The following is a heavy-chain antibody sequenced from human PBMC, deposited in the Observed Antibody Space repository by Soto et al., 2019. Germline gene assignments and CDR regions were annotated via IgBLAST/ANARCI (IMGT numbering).Heavy chain of an antibody. CDR2: FSLSGTT. V-gene: IGHV4-4*07. Sequence: SETLSLTCTVSGASITGSSYWSWIRQPAGKGLEWIGRFSLSGTTNYNPSLRSRVTMSADVSKNQFSQRLTSVTAADTALYYCARGMTPPGAPAWYYFDSWGQGTLVTVYS. CDR3: ARGMTPPGAPAWYYFDS. D-gene: IGHD2-8*02. CDR1: GASITGSSY. J-gene: IGHJ4*02.